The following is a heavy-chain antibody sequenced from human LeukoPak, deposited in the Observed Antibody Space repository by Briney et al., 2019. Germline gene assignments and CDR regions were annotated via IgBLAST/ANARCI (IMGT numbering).Heavy chain of an antibody. D-gene: IGHD2-2*01. V-gene: IGHV3-23*01. CDR2: ISGSGGST. CDR1: GFTFSSYA. J-gene: IGHJ6*03. CDR3: AKVGGSTSYYYYYMDV. Sequence: PGGSLRLSCAASGFTFSSYAMSWVRQAPGKGLEWVSAISGSGGSTCYADSVKGRFTISRDNSKNTLYLQMNSLRAEDTAVYYCAKVGGSTSYYYYYMDVWGKGTTVTVSS.